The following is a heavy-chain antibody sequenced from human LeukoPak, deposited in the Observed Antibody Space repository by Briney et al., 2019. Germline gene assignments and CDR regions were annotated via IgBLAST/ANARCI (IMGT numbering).Heavy chain of an antibody. J-gene: IGHJ3*02. CDR2: ISSRSTYI. D-gene: IGHD2-8*01. Sequence: GGSLRLSCAASGLTFSSYGMHWVRQAPGKGLEWVSSISSRSTYIYYADSVKGRFTISRDNAKNSLYLQMNNLRAGDTAMFYCATSMAQDVDAFHIWGQGTMVTVSS. V-gene: IGHV3-21*01. CDR3: ATSMAQDVDAFHI. CDR1: GLTFSSYG.